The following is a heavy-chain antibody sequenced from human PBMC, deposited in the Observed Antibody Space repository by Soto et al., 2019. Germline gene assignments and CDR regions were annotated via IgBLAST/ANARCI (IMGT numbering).Heavy chain of an antibody. J-gene: IGHJ4*02. CDR2: INHSGST. V-gene: IGHV4-34*01. CDR1: GGSFSGYY. Sequence: PSETLSLTCAVYGGSFSGYYWSWIRQPPGKGLEWIGEINHSGSTNYNPSLKSRVTISVDTSKNQFSLKLSSVIAADTAVYYCARAMGVATTYFDYWGQGTLVTVSS. CDR3: ARAMGVATTYFDY. D-gene: IGHD5-12*01.